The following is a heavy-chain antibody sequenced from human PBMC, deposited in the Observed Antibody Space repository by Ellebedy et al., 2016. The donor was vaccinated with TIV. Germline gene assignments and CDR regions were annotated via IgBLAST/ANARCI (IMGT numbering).Heavy chain of an antibody. CDR3: ARDHIPYCGGDCYFDY. CDR1: GLNCSRDS. V-gene: IGHV3-48*01. Sequence: GESLKIPCAASGLNCSRDSQNRVRQAPGKGLEWVSYIGSSSSTIYYADSVKGRFTISRDNAKNSLYLQMNSLRAEDTAVYYCARDHIPYCGGDCYFDYWGQGTLVTVSS. CDR2: IGSSSSTI. D-gene: IGHD2-21*02. J-gene: IGHJ4*02.